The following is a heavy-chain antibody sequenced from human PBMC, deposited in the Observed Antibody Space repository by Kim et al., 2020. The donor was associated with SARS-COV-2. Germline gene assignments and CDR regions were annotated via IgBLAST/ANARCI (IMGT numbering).Heavy chain of an antibody. Sequence: GGSLRLSCAASGFTFDDYTMHWVRQAPGKGLEWVSLISWDGGSTYYADSVKGRFTISRDNSKNSLYLQMNSLRTEDTALYYCAKSGAPYSSSWYRYADYGMDVWGPGTTVTVSS. D-gene: IGHD6-13*01. V-gene: IGHV3-43*01. CDR2: ISWDGGST. CDR1: GFTFDDYT. CDR3: AKSGAPYSSSWYRYADYGMDV. J-gene: IGHJ6*02.